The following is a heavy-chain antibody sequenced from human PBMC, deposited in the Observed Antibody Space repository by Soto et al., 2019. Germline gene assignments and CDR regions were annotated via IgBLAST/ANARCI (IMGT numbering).Heavy chain of an antibody. CDR1: GYTFTSYY. D-gene: IGHD2-15*01. J-gene: IGHJ4*02. CDR2: INPSGGST. V-gene: IGHV1-46*01. CDR3: ARGSSIVVVVAATPTNLFDY. Sequence: GASVKVSCKASGYTFTSYYMHWVRQAPGQGLEWMGIINPSGGSTSYAQKFQGRVTMTRDTSTSTVYMELSSLRSENTAVYYCARGSSIVVVVAATPTNLFDYWGQGTLVTVSS.